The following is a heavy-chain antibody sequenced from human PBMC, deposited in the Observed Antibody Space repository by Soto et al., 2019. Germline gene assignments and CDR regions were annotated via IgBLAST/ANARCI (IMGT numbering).Heavy chain of an antibody. CDR2: IIPIFGTA. Sequence: SVKVSCKASGGTFSSYAISWVRQAPGQGLEWMGGIIPIFGTANYAQKFQGRVTITADESTSTAHMELSSLRSEDTAVYYCARPKEATSAYSYYFDYWGQGTLVTVSS. D-gene: IGHD5-12*01. CDR3: ARPKEATSAYSYYFDY. J-gene: IGHJ4*02. CDR1: GGTFSSYA. V-gene: IGHV1-69*13.